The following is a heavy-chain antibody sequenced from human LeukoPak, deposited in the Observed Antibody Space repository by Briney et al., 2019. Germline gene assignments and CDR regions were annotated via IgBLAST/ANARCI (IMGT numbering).Heavy chain of an antibody. V-gene: IGHV1-69*04. J-gene: IGHJ6*02. Sequence: ASVTVSCKASGGTFSSYAISWVRQAPGQGLEWMGRIIPILGIANYAQKFQGRVTITADKSTSTAYMEPSSLRSEDTAVYYCARGEHPSFYYYYGMDVWGQGTTVTVSS. D-gene: IGHD1-26*01. CDR3: ARGEHPSFYYYYGMDV. CDR1: GGTFSSYA. CDR2: IIPILGIA.